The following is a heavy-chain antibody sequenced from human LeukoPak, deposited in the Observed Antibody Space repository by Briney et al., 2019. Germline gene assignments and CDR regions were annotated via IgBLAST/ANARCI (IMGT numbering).Heavy chain of an antibody. Sequence: SSETLSLTCAVYGGSFSGYYWSWIRQPPGKGLEWIGEINHSGSTNYNPSLKSRVTISVDTSKNQFSLKLSSVTADDTAVYYCARDHPYSTPPHYYYYMDVWGKGTTVTVSS. D-gene: IGHD4-11*01. V-gene: IGHV4-34*01. CDR2: INHSGST. CDR1: GGSFSGYY. J-gene: IGHJ6*03. CDR3: ARDHPYSTPPHYYYYMDV.